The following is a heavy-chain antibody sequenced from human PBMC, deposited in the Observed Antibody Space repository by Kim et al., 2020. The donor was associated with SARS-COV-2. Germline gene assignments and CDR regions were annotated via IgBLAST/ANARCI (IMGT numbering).Heavy chain of an antibody. CDR1: GGTFSSYA. V-gene: IGHV1-69*13. Sequence: SVKVSCKASGGTFSSYAISWVRQAPGQGLEWMGGIIPIFGTANYAQKFQGRVTITADESTSTAYMELSSLRSEDTAVYYCASHLTGGSYYEFDYWGQGTLVTVSS. CDR3: ASHLTGGSYYEFDY. J-gene: IGHJ4*02. D-gene: IGHD1-26*01. CDR2: IIPIFGTA.